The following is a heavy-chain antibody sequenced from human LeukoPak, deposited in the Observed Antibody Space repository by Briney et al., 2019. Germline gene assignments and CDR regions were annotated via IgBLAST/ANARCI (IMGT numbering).Heavy chain of an antibody. V-gene: IGHV3-21*01. D-gene: IGHD2-2*01. CDR2: ISSSSSYI. Sequence: GGSLRLSCAASGFTFSTYSMNWVRQAAGKGLEWVSSISSSSSYIYYADSVKGRFTISRDNAKNSLYLQMNSLRAEDTAVYYCARGTRVCSAISCYPFDPWGQGTLVTVSS. J-gene: IGHJ5*02. CDR3: ARGTRVCSAISCYPFDP. CDR1: GFTFSTYS.